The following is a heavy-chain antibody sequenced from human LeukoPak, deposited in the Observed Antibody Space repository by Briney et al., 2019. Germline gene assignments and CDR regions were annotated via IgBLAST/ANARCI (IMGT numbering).Heavy chain of an antibody. CDR1: GGSISSSSYY. D-gene: IGHD4-17*01. Sequence: SETLSLTCTVSGGSISSSSYYWGWIRQPPGKGLEWIGSIYYSGSTYYNPSLKSRVTISVDTSKNQFSLKLSSVTAADTAVYHCASSDYGDYEARVFDAFDIWGQGTMVTVSS. V-gene: IGHV4-39*01. CDR2: IYYSGST. J-gene: IGHJ3*02. CDR3: ASSDYGDYEARVFDAFDI.